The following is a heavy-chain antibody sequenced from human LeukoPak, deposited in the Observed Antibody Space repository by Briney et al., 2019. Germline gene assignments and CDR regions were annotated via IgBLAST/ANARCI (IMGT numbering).Heavy chain of an antibody. CDR3: TRGGRLHPQSPY. V-gene: IGHV3-7*01. CDR1: GFSFSTYW. Sequence: PGGSLRLSCAASGFSFSTYWMSWVRQAPGKGLEWVANIKQEGSDIYYVDSVKGRFIISRDNAKNSLYLQMSSLRAEDTAVYYCTRGGRLHPQSPYWGQGTLVTVSS. D-gene: IGHD3-16*01. CDR2: IKQEGSDI. J-gene: IGHJ4*02.